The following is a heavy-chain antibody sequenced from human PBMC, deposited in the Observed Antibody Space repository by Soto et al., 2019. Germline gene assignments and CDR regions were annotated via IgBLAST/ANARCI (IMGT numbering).Heavy chain of an antibody. CDR3: AKVVGMPSVTFDSYYFDY. Sequence: EVQLLESGGGLVQPGGSLRLSCAASGFTFYNYALSWVRQAPGKGLEWVSVISSGGSTTFYADSVRGRFTISRDNSKNRGHLEMNSLRAEDTAVYYCAKVVGMPSVTFDSYYFDYWGQGTLVTVSS. D-gene: IGHD4-17*01. CDR1: GFTFYNYA. V-gene: IGHV3-23*03. J-gene: IGHJ4*02. CDR2: ISSGGSTT.